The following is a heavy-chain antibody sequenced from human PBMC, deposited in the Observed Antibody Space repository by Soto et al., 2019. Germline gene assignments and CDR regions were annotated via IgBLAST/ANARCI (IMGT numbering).Heavy chain of an antibody. Sequence: VASVKVSCKASGGTFSSYAISWVRQAPGQGLEWMGGIIPIFGTANYAQRFQGRVTITADKSTSTAYMELSSLRSEDTAVYYCASGCTNGVCYYYYGMDVWGQGTTVTVSS. J-gene: IGHJ6*02. CDR1: GGTFSSYA. V-gene: IGHV1-69*06. CDR3: ASGCTNGVCYYYYGMDV. D-gene: IGHD2-8*01. CDR2: IIPIFGTA.